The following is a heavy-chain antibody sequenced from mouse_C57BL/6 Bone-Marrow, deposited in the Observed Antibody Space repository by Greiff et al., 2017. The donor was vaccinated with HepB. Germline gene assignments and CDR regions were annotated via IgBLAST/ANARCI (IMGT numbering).Heavy chain of an antibody. CDR2: ISSGSSTI. Sequence: DVKLVESGGGLVKPGGSLKLSCAASGFTFSDYGMHWVRQAPEKGLEWVAYISSGSSTIYYTDTVKGRFTISRDNAKNTLFLQMTSLRSEDTAMYYCARPFYRGAMDYWGQGTSVTVSS. V-gene: IGHV5-17*01. CDR1: GFTFSDYG. J-gene: IGHJ4*01. D-gene: IGHD2-1*01. CDR3: ARPFYRGAMDY.